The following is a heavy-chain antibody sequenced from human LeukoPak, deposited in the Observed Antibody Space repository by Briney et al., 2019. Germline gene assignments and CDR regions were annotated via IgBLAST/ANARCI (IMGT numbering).Heavy chain of an antibody. Sequence: PSQTLSLTCNVSGGSLSGSYWSWVRQPAGKGLEWIGRIYSNEVTNYDPSLRSRVTMSVDTSRSQFSLRLNFVTAADTAVYYCTRGPGAISKEAFDIWGQGTMVTVSS. CDR2: IYSNEVT. CDR3: TRGPGAISKEAFDI. V-gene: IGHV4-4*07. CDR1: GGSLSGSY. J-gene: IGHJ3*02.